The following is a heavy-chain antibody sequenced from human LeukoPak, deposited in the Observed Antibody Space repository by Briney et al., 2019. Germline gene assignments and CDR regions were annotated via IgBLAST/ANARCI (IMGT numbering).Heavy chain of an antibody. CDR3: ARVDCSSTSCYLDY. Sequence: GASVKVSCKASGYTFTGYYMHWVRQAPGQGLEWMGWINPNGGGTNYAQKFQGRVTMTRDTSISTAYMELSRLRSDDTAVYYCARVDCSSTSCYLDYWGQGTLVTVSS. V-gene: IGHV1-2*02. CDR1: GYTFTGYY. J-gene: IGHJ4*02. CDR2: INPNGGGT. D-gene: IGHD2-2*01.